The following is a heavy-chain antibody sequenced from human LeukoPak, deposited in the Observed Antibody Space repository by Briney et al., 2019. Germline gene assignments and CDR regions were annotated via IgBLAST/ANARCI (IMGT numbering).Heavy chain of an antibody. J-gene: IGHJ4*02. CDR3: AKDLSPIVLVPAASNY. V-gene: IGHV3-30*02. CDR2: IRYDGSNK. CDR1: GFTFSSYG. Sequence: PGGSLRLSRAASGFTFSSYGMHWVRQTPGKGLEWVAFIRYDGSNKYYADSVKGRFTISRDNSKNTLYLQMNSLRAEDTAVYYCAKDLSPIVLVPAASNYWGQGTLVTVSS. D-gene: IGHD2-2*01.